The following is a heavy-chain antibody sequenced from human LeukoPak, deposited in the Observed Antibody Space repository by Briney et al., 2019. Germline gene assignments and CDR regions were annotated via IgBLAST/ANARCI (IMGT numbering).Heavy chain of an antibody. Sequence: GGSLRLSCAASGFTFSNFAMSWVRQSPGRGLEWVPPISASGDTIYYADSMKGRFTISRDNSKSTLYLQMNSLRAEDTALYYCAKRARDFWKYHYFDCWGQGTLVTVSS. CDR1: GFTFSNFA. V-gene: IGHV3-23*01. CDR3: AKRARDFWKYHYFDC. J-gene: IGHJ4*02. CDR2: ISASGDTI. D-gene: IGHD3-3*01.